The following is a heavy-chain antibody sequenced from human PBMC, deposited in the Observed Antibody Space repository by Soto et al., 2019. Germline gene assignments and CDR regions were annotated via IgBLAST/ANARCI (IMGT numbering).Heavy chain of an antibody. CDR3: AKPSSSSGWYGRFDP. D-gene: IGHD6-19*01. Sequence: QVQLVQSGSEVKKPGSSVKISCKASGDTLSRYPISWMRQAPGQGLEWMGGTIPVFNTATYAQKFQGRVTITADDMTSTAYMEVSSLTSEDTAVYYCAKPSSSSGWYGRFDPWGQGTLVTVSS. V-gene: IGHV1-69*01. CDR1: GDTLSRYP. J-gene: IGHJ5*02. CDR2: TIPVFNTA.